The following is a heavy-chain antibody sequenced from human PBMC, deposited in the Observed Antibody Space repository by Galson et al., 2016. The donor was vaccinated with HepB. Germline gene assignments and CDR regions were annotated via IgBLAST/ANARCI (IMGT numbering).Heavy chain of an antibody. J-gene: IGHJ6*02. CDR1: GFTFYKNW. V-gene: IGHV3-74*01. Sequence: SLRLSCAASGFTFYKNWMHWVRQAPGKGLVWVSRIKSDGIITDYADSVKGRFTISRDNAKNTLHLQMDSLRAEDTAIYYCARDISYAMDVWGQGTTVTVSS. CDR2: IKSDGIIT. CDR3: ARDISYAMDV.